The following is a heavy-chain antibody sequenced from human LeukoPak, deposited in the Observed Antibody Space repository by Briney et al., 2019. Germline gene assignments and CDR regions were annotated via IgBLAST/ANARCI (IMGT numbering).Heavy chain of an antibody. CDR1: GGTFSSYA. D-gene: IGHD4-17*01. CDR2: IIPILGIA. J-gene: IGHJ4*02. CDR3: ANLPLLRKTVTSIFDY. V-gene: IGHV1-69*04. Sequence: SVKVSCKASGGTFSSYAISWVRQAPGQGLEWMGRIIPILGIANYAQKFQGRVTITADKSTSTAYMELSSLRSEDTAVYYCANLPLLRKTVTSIFDYWGQGTLVTVSS.